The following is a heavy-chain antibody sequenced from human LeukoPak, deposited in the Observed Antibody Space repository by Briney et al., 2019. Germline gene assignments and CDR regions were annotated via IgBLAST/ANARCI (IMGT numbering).Heavy chain of an antibody. J-gene: IGHJ4*02. D-gene: IGHD3-22*01. Sequence: GGSLRLSCAASGLPFSSNYMTWVRQAPGKGLEWVSTLQSAGGTYYADSVKGRFTISRHISKNTVYLQMNNLRAEDTAVYYCAREGYDSSGYPRLLDYWGQGTLVTVSS. CDR2: LQSAGGT. V-gene: IGHV3-53*04. CDR1: GLPFSSNY. CDR3: AREGYDSSGYPRLLDY.